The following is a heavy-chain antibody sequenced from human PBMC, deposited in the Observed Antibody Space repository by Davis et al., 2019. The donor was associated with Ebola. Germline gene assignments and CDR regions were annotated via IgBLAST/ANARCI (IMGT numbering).Heavy chain of an antibody. V-gene: IGHV3-7*03. D-gene: IGHD1-26*01. CDR1: GFTFNYYW. CDR2: TKPDGSEK. J-gene: IGHJ4*02. Sequence: PGGSLRLSCLASGFTFNYYWMSWVRQAPGKGLQWVANTKPDGSEKFYVDSVKGRFTISRDNAKNSLYLQMNSLRAEDTAVYYCARGGEGLLGYWGQGTLVTVSS. CDR3: ARGGEGLLGY.